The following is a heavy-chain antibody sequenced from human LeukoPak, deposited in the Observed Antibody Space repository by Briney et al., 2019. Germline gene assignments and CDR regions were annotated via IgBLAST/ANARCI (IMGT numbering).Heavy chain of an antibody. CDR2: ISSSSSYI. CDR1: GFTFSSYS. CDR3: ARERMVYATDY. J-gene: IGHJ4*02. Sequence: GGSLRLSCAASGFTFSSYSMNWVRQAPGKGLEWVSSISSSSSYIYYADSVKGRFTISRDNAKNSLYLQMSSLRAEDTAVYYCARERMVYATDYWGQGTLVTVSS. V-gene: IGHV3-21*01. D-gene: IGHD2-8*01.